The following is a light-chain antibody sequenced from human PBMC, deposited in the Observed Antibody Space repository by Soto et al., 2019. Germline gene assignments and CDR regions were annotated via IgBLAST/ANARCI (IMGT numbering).Light chain of an antibody. CDR2: DVN. Sequence: QSALTQPRSVSGSPGQSVTISCTGTSSDVGGYNYVSWYQQHPGKAPKLMIYDVNKRPSGVPDRFSGSKSGNTASLTISGLQAADEADYYCCSYAGGWVFGGGTKLTDL. V-gene: IGLV2-11*01. CDR1: SSDVGGYNY. CDR3: CSYAGGWV. J-gene: IGLJ3*02.